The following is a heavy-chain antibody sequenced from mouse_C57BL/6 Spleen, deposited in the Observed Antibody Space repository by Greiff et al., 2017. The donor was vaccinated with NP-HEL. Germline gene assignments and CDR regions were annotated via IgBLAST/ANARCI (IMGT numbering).Heavy chain of an antibody. CDR2: IDPSDSYT. D-gene: IGHD4-1*01. CDR1: GYTFTSYW. J-gene: IGHJ2*01. Sequence: VQLQQSGAELVMPGASVKLSCKASGYTFTSYWMHWVKQRPGQGLEWIGEIDPSDSYTNYNQKFKGKSTLTVDKSSSTAYMQLSSLTSEDSAVYYCARGLTGFFDYWGQGTTLTVSS. V-gene: IGHV1-69*01. CDR3: ARGLTGFFDY.